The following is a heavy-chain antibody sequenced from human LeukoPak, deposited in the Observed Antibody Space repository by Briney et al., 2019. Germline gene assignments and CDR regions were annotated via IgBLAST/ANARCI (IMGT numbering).Heavy chain of an antibody. J-gene: IGHJ4*01. CDR1: GYSLTDYY. CDR2: MKPESGKT. CDR3: ARDKNPTAFDY. V-gene: IGHV1-2*02. Sequence: ASVKLSREASGYSLTDYYLHWVRQAPGHGLEWMGWMKPESGKTGTAQRFQGRVTLTRDTSTSTAYMEVTRLTSDDTAIYYCARDKNPTAFDYWGQGTLVTVSS.